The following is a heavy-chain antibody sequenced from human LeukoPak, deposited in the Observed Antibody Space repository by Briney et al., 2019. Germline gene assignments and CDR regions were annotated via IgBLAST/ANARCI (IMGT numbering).Heavy chain of an antibody. J-gene: IGHJ4*02. CDR3: ARTYYDYVWGSYRARYYFDY. V-gene: IGHV4-59*12. CDR1: GASISSYY. D-gene: IGHD3-16*02. CDR2: IYYSGST. Sequence: SETLSLTCNVSGASISSYYWSWIRQPPGKELEWIGYIYYSGSTSYNPSLTSRVTMSVDTSKNQFSLNLSSVTAADTAVYYCARTYYDYVWGSYRARYYFDYWGQGTLVTVSS.